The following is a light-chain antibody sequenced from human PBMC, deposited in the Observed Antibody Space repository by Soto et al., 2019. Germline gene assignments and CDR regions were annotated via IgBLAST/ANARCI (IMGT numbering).Light chain of an antibody. J-gene: IGKJ1*01. CDR3: QQYDNWLRT. V-gene: IGKV3-15*01. CDR2: GAS. Sequence: EMVMTQSPATLSVSPGERATLSCRASQDISTNLAWYQQKPGQAPRLLIYGASTRATGIPARFSGSGSGTEFTLTISSLPSEDFAVYYCQQYDNWLRTFGQGTKVDIK. CDR1: QDISTN.